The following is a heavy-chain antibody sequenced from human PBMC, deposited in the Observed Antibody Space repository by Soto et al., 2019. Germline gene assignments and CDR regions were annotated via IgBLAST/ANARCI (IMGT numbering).Heavy chain of an antibody. V-gene: IGHV1-8*01. J-gene: IGHJ4*02. D-gene: IGHD2-15*01. CDR1: GYTFTCCS. CDR2: MNPNSGNT. Sequence: GVSVKASCEAPGYTFTCCSRSWARQATGQGLEWMGWMNPNSGNTGDAQKFQGRVTMTRNTSISTAYMELSSLRSEDTAVYYCARGHPGDCSGGSCPFFDYWGQGTLVTVSS. CDR3: ARGHPGDCSGGSCPFFDY.